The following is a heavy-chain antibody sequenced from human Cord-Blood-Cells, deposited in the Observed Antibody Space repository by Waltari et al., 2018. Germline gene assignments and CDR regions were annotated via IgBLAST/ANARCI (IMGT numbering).Heavy chain of an antibody. CDR3: ARDPDGDYNYYYYGMDV. Sequence: EVQLVESGGGLVQPGGSLRLSCAASGFTFSSYEMNWVRQAPGKGLEWVSYISSSGSTIYYADSVKGRFTISRDNAKNSLYLQMNSLRAEDTAVYYCARDPDGDYNYYYYGMDVWGQGTTVTVSS. D-gene: IGHD4-17*01. J-gene: IGHJ6*02. CDR1: GFTFSSYE. CDR2: ISSSGSTI. V-gene: IGHV3-48*03.